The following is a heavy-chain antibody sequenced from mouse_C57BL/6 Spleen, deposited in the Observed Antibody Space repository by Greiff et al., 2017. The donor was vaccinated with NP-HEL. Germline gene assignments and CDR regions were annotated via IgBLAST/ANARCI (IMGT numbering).Heavy chain of an antibody. V-gene: IGHV5-6*01. D-gene: IGHD1-1*01. CDR3: ARLTTVVATPYYFDY. Sequence: EVMLVESGGDLVKPGGSLKLSCAASGFTFSSYGMSWVRQTPDKRLEWVATISSGGSYTYYPDSVKGRFTISRDNAKNTLYLQMSSLKSEDTAMYYVARLTTVVATPYYFDYWGQGTTLTVSS. CDR1: GFTFSSYG. J-gene: IGHJ2*01. CDR2: ISSGGSYT.